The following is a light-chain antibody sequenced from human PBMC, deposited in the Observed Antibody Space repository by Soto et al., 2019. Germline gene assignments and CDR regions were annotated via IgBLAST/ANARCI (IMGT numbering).Light chain of an antibody. J-gene: IGKJ5*01. Sequence: DIQITHSPSSLSASVVDRVTITCRESQSISSYLNWYQQKPGKAPKLLIYAASSLQSGVPSRFSGSGSGTDFTLTISSLQPEDFATYYCQQSYSTPPITFGQGTRLEI. V-gene: IGKV1-39*01. CDR1: QSISSY. CDR3: QQSYSTPPIT. CDR2: AAS.